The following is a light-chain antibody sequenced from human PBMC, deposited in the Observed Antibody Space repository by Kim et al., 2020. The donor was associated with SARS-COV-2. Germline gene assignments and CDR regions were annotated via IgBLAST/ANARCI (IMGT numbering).Light chain of an antibody. Sequence: IVMTQSPATLSVSPGERATLSCRASQSVNNNLAWYQQKPGQAPRLLIYGASTRATGIPARFGGTGSGTEFTLTISSLQSEDFAVYYCQQYNNWPPWTFGQGTKVDIK. V-gene: IGKV3-15*01. CDR2: GAS. CDR3: QQYNNWPPWT. CDR1: QSVNNN. J-gene: IGKJ1*01.